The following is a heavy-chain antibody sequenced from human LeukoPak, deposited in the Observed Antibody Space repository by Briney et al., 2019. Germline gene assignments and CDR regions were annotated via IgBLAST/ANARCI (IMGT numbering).Heavy chain of an antibody. V-gene: IGHV4-39*01. CDR3: ARRMWFGELYYFDY. J-gene: IGHJ4*02. CDR2: IYYSGST. D-gene: IGHD3-10*01. CDR1: GGSISSSSYY. Sequence: KASETLSLTCTVSGGSISSSSYYWGWIRQPPGKGLEWIGSIYYSGSTYYNPSLKSRVTISVDTSKNQFSLTLSSVTAADTAVYYCARRMWFGELYYFDYWGQGTLVTVSS.